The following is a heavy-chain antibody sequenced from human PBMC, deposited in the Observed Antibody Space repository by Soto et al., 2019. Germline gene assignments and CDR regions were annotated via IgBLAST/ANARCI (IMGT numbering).Heavy chain of an antibody. V-gene: IGHV3-21*06. Sequence: GGSLRLSCAASGFTFTRYSMNWVRRAPGKGLEWVSSISSTTNYIYYGDSMKGRFTISRDNAKNSLYLEMNSLRAEDTAVYYCARESEDLTSNFDYWGQGTLVTVSS. CDR1: GFTFTRYS. CDR2: ISSTTNYI. CDR3: ARESEDLTSNFDY. J-gene: IGHJ4*02.